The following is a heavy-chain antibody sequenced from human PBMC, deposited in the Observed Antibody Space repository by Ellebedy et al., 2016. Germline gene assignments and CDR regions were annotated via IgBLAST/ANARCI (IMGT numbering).Heavy chain of an antibody. D-gene: IGHD3-9*01. Sequence: GESLKISCKGSGYSFTSYWIAWVRQMPGKGLEWMGIIYPGDSDTRYSPSFQGQVTISADKSISTAYLQWSSLKASDTAMYYCARLGEYDILTGYYTAEYNWFDPWGQGTLVTVSS. J-gene: IGHJ5*02. CDR2: IYPGDSDT. CDR3: ARLGEYDILTGYYTAEYNWFDP. CDR1: GYSFTSYW. V-gene: IGHV5-51*01.